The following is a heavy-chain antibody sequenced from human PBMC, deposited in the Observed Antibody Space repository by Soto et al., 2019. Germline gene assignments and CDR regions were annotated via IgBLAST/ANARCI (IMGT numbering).Heavy chain of an antibody. D-gene: IGHD1-7*01. CDR1: GGSFTSNNW. J-gene: IGHJ4*02. V-gene: IGHV4-4*02. CDR3: ATRPPRTSFDY. Sequence: SETLSLTCAVSGGSFTSNNWWTWVREPPGQGLEWIGEIYRTGSTNYNPSLKSRVTISIDKSENQFYLKVTSLTAADTPVYYCATRPPRTSFDYWGQGTLVTVSS. CDR2: IYRTGST.